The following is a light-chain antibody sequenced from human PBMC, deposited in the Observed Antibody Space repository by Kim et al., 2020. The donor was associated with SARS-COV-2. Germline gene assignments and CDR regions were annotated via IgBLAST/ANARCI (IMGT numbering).Light chain of an antibody. V-gene: IGKV3-11*01. Sequence: EIVLTQSPATLSLSPGERATLSCRASQSVSSYLAWYQQKPGQAPRLLIYDASNRATGIPARFSGSGSGTYFTLTISSLEPEDFAVYYCQQRSNFGQGTKLEI. CDR2: DAS. CDR1: QSVSSY. CDR3: QQRSN. J-gene: IGKJ2*01.